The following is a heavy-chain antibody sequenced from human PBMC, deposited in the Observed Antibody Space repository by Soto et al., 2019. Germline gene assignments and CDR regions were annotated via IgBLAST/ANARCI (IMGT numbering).Heavy chain of an antibody. V-gene: IGHV4-39*01. CDR1: GGSISSSSYY. D-gene: IGHD3-9*01. CDR3: ARHVNDILTGPFYYYYYMDV. CDR2: IYYSGST. J-gene: IGHJ6*03. Sequence: ASETLSLTCTVSGGSISSSSYYWGWIRQPPGKGLEWIGSIYYSGSTYYNPSLKSRVTISVDTSKNQFSLKLSSVTAADTAVYYCARHVNDILTGPFYYYYYMDVWGKGTTVTVSS.